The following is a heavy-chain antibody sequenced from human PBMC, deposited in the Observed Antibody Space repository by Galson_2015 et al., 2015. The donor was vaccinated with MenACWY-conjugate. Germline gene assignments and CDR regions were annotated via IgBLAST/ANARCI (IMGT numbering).Heavy chain of an antibody. CDR2: IYRDGET. Sequence: SLRLSCAASGFSVSSEYMSWVRQAPGKGLEWVSIIYRDGETFYADSVQGRFIISRDNSKNTLYLQMNSLTAEDTAVYYCARESGDSSGHPSSWGQGTLVTVSS. V-gene: IGHV3-53*01. D-gene: IGHD3-22*01. J-gene: IGHJ5*02. CDR3: ARESGDSSGHPSS. CDR1: GFSVSSEY.